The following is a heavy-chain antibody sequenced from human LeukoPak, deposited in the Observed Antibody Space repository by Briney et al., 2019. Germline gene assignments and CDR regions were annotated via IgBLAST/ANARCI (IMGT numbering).Heavy chain of an antibody. CDR3: ARMPAAMSPVYFDY. V-gene: IGHV3-11*01. CDR1: GFTFSDYY. D-gene: IGHD2-2*01. CDR2: ISSSGSTI. Sequence: PGGSLRLSCAASGFTFSDYYMGWIRQAPGKGLEWVSYISSSGSTIYYADSVKGRFTISRDNAKNSLYLQMNSLRAEDTAVYYCARMPAAMSPVYFDYWGQGTLVTVSS. J-gene: IGHJ4*02.